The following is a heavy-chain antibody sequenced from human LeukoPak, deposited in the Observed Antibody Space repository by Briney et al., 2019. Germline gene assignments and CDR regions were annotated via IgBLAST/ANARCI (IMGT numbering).Heavy chain of an antibody. J-gene: IGHJ4*02. CDR3: AKDLGTSLRKGYFDY. CDR1: GFTFSSYG. D-gene: IGHD2-2*01. Sequence: GSLRLSCAASGFTFSSYGMHWVRQAPGKGLEWVAVISYDGSNKYYADSVKGRFTISRDNSKNTLYLQMNSLRAEDTAVYYCAKDLGTSLRKGYFDYWGQGTLVTVSS. V-gene: IGHV3-30*18. CDR2: ISYDGSNK.